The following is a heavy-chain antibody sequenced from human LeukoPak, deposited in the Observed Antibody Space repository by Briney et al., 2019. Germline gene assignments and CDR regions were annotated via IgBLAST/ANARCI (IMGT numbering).Heavy chain of an antibody. CDR3: ARVGSTVTTLFDP. V-gene: IGHV1-2*02. J-gene: IGHJ5*02. CDR1: GYTFTGYY. CDR2: INPNSGGT. D-gene: IGHD4-17*01. Sequence: ASVKVSCKASGYTFTGYYMHWVRQAPGQGLEWMGWINPNSGGTNYAQKFQGRVTMTRNTSISTAYMELSSLRSEDTAVYYCARVGSTVTTLFDPWGQGTLVTVSS.